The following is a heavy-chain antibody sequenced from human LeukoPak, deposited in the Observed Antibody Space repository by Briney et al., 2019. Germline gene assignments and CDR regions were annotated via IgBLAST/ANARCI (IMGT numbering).Heavy chain of an antibody. CDR3: ATLYGDYPDY. CDR2: ISYDASNK. D-gene: IGHD4-17*01. CDR1: GFTFSSSG. J-gene: IGHJ4*02. Sequence: GGSLRLSCAASGFTFSSSGMHWVRQAPGEGLEWVAVISYDASNKYYADSVRGRFTISRDNSKNTLYLQMNSLRAEDTAVYYCATLYGDYPDYWGQGTLVTVSS. V-gene: IGHV3-30*03.